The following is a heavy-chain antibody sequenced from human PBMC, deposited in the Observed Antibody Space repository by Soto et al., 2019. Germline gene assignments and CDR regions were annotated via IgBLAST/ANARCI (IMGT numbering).Heavy chain of an antibody. CDR2: MNPNSGNT. CDR3: ASAPYNWNDSVRP. Sequence: ASVRVSCKATGCTFPSYDINWVRQATGQGLEWMGWMNPNSGNTGYAQKFQGRVTMTRNTSISTAYMELSSLRSEDTAVYYCASAPYNWNDSVRPWGQGTLVTVS. D-gene: IGHD1-20*01. V-gene: IGHV1-8*01. CDR1: GCTFPSYD. J-gene: IGHJ5*02.